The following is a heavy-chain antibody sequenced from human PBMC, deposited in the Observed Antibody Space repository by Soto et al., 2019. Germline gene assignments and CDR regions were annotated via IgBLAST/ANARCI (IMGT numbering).Heavy chain of an antibody. CDR2: VHHSGDT. J-gene: IGHJ3*01. V-gene: IGHV4-39*01. D-gene: IGHD3-3*01. Sequence: QLQLQESGPRLVKPSETLSLTCTVCGGSISNGPYYWGWIRPSSGKSLEWIGTVHHSGDTYYSPYVQRPLTRAAGTPTNQFSLTLPSVTAEDTAVYSCARHFAYPNDFDVWGQGTVVTVSS. CDR3: ARHFAYPNDFDV. CDR1: GGSISNGPYY.